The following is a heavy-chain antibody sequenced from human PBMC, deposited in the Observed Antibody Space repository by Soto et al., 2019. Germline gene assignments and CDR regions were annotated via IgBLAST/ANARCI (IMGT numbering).Heavy chain of an antibody. CDR1: GGTFSSYT. J-gene: IGHJ4*02. V-gene: IGHV1-69*02. CDR2: IIPILGIA. D-gene: IGHD6-19*01. Sequence: QVQLVQSGAEVKKPGSSVKVSCKASGGTFSSYTISWVRQAPGQGLEWMGRIIPILGIANYAQKCQGRVTLTADKATSTAYMEMRSLRSEDTAVYYCVIAVAGTGTDYWGQGTLVTVSS. CDR3: VIAVAGTGTDY.